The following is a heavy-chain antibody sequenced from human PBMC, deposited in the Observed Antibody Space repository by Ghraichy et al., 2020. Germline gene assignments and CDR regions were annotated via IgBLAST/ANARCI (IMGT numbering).Heavy chain of an antibody. CDR2: IYYSGRT. V-gene: IGHV4-61*01. J-gene: IGHJ3*02. D-gene: IGHD3-22*01. CDR1: GGSVSSGSYY. Sequence: ETLSLTCTVSGGSVSSGSYYWSWIRQPPGKGLEWIGYIYYSGRTNYNPSLKSRVTISVDTSKNQFSLKLSSVTAADTAVYYCARDEKEPYYYDSSGPRFGAFDIWGQGTMVTVSS. CDR3: ARDEKEPYYYDSSGPRFGAFDI.